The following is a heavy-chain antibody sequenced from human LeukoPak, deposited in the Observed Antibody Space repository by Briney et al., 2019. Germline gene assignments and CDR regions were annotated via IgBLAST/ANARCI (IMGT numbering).Heavy chain of an antibody. CDR1: GYTFTSYG. Sequence: ASVNVSCKASGYTFTSYGISWVRQAPGQGLEWMGWISAYNGNTNYAQKLQGRVTMTTDTSTSTAYMELRSLRSDDTAVYYCARDFYYGSGSYFNYYYYYMDVWGKGTTVTVSS. CDR2: ISAYNGNT. V-gene: IGHV1-18*01. D-gene: IGHD3-10*01. CDR3: ARDFYYGSGSYFNYYYYYMDV. J-gene: IGHJ6*03.